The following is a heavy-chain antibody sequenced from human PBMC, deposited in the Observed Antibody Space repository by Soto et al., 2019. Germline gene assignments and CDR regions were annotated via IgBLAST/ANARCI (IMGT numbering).Heavy chain of an antibody. D-gene: IGHD3-22*01. CDR2: ISSSCSTI. Sequence: GFLITSVAAFELPFCDSYTTWIPRAPGKGLEWVSYISSSCSTIYYADSVKGRFTISRDNAKNSLYLQMNSLRAEDTAVYYCARVHYYDSGDDAFDIWGQGTMVTVSS. CDR3: ARVHYYDSGDDAFDI. CDR1: ELPFCDSY. J-gene: IGHJ3*02. V-gene: IGHV3-11*01.